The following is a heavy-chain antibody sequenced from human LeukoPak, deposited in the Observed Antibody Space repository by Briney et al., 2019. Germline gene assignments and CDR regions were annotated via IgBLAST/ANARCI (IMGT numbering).Heavy chain of an antibody. CDR3: ARYRYDSSGYYYGLFDY. J-gene: IGHJ4*02. CDR1: GGSFSGYY. V-gene: IGHV4-34*01. Sequence: SETLSLTCAVYGGSFSGYYWSWIRQPPGKGLEWIGEINHSGSTNYNPSLKSRVTISVDTSKNQFSLKLSSVTAADTAVYYCARYRYDSSGYYYGLFDYWGQGTLVTVSS. CDR2: INHSGST. D-gene: IGHD3-22*01.